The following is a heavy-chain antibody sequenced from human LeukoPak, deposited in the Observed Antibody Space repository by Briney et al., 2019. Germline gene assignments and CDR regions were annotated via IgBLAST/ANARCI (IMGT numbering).Heavy chain of an antibody. J-gene: IGHJ3*02. CDR1: GFTFNSYS. Sequence: GGSLRLSCAASGFTFNSYSVNWVRQAPGKGLEWVSSISSISNYIYYADSVKGRFTISRDNAKNSLYLQMNSLRAEDTAVYYCARVGAPLSDAFDIWGQGTMVTVSS. CDR2: ISSISNYI. D-gene: IGHD1-26*01. CDR3: ARVGAPLSDAFDI. V-gene: IGHV3-21*01.